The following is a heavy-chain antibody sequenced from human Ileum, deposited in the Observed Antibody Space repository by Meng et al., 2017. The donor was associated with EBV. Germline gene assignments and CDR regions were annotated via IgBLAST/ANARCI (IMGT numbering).Heavy chain of an antibody. CDR1: GFSFDTFD. J-gene: IGHJ4*02. D-gene: IGHD2/OR15-2a*01. Sequence: QVQLVESGGGVVQPGRSLRVSCEASGFSFDTFDMHWARQAPGKGLEWVAVISYDENIKFYADSVKGRFTISRDNSKNTLYLQLNSLRPVDTAFYYCTNLSFWGQGTLVTVSS. CDR3: TNLSF. V-gene: IGHV3-30*18. CDR2: ISYDENIK.